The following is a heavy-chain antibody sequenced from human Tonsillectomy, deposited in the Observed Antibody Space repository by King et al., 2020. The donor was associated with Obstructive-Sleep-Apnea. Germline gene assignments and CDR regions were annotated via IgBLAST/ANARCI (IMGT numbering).Heavy chain of an antibody. CDR3: ARVGLTIFGVVYGLDV. CDR1: GGSISSSSYY. D-gene: IGHD3-3*01. J-gene: IGHJ6*02. V-gene: IGHV4-39*07. CDR2: IYYSGGT. Sequence: QLQESGPGLVKPSETLSLTCSVSGGSISSSSYYWGWIRQPPGKGLEWIGTIYYSGGTYYNPSLWSRVTISVDTSKNQFSLKLSSVTAADTAVYYCARVGLTIFGVVYGLDVWGQGTTVTVSS.